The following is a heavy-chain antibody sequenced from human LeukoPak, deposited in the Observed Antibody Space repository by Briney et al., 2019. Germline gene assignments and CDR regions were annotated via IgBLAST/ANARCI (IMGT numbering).Heavy chain of an antibody. D-gene: IGHD2-15*01. Sequence: GGSLRLSCAASGFTFSSYAMHWVRQAPGKGREGVAVISYDGSNKYYADSVKGRFTISRDNSKNTLYLQMNSLRAEDTAVYYCARGAVGYCSGGSCPPFDYWGQGTLVTVSS. J-gene: IGHJ4*02. CDR2: ISYDGSNK. CDR3: ARGAVGYCSGGSCPPFDY. V-gene: IGHV3-30*04. CDR1: GFTFSSYA.